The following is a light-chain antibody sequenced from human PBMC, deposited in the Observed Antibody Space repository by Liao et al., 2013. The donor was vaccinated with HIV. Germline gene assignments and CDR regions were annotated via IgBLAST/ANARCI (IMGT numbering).Light chain of an antibody. Sequence: SYELTQSPSVSVAPGETARITCGANNIGSKSVHWYQQKPGQAPELVIHYDKDRPSGIPVRFSGSNSGNTATLTITRVEAGDEADYYCQVWDGDFAVFGGGTKLTVL. CDR1: NIGSKS. V-gene: IGLV3-21*04. CDR2: YDK. CDR3: QVWDGDFAV. J-gene: IGLJ2*01.